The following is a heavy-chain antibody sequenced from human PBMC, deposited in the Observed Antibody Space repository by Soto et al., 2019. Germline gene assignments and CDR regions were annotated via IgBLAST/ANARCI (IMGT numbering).Heavy chain of an antibody. CDR2: IYYNGIT. V-gene: IGHV4-59*01. Sequence: QVQLQESGPGLVKPSETLSLTCTVSGASISSYFWSWSRQTPGKGLEWIAYIYYNGITNYNPSLKSRVTISLDTPNNRFSLKLSSVTTADAAVYYCARGPSTSLVMPWFDPWGQGTLVTVSS. D-gene: IGHD1-1*01. CDR1: GASISSYF. J-gene: IGHJ5*02. CDR3: ARGPSTSLVMPWFDP.